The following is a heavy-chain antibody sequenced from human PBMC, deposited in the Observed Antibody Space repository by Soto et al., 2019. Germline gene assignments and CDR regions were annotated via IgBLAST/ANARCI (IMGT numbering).Heavy chain of an antibody. D-gene: IGHD3-10*01. CDR3: ARGTMVRGVLDYFDY. V-gene: IGHV4-59*01. CDR2: IYYSGST. CDR1: GGSISSSS. Sequence: PSETPSLTCTVSGGSISSSSWNWIRQAPGKRLEWIGYIYYSGSTNYNPSLKSRVTMSVDTSKNQFSLKLSSVTAADTAVYYCARGTMVRGVLDYFDYWGQGTPVTVSS. J-gene: IGHJ4*02.